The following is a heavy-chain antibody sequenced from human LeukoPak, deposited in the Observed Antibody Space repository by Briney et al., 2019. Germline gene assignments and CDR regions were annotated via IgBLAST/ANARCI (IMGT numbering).Heavy chain of an antibody. D-gene: IGHD6-19*01. CDR3: ARGDSSLDALDY. CDR1: GFTFSSYA. V-gene: IGHV3-30*04. J-gene: IGHJ4*02. CDR2: ISYDGSNK. Sequence: PGRSLRLSCAASGFTFSSYAMHWVRQAPGKGLEWVAVISYDGSNKYYADSVKGRFTISRDNSKNTLYLQMNSLRAEDTAVYYCARGDSSLDALDYWGQGTLVTGSP.